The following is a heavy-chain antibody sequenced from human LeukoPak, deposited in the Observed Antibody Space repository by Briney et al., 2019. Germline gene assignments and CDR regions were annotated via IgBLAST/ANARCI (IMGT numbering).Heavy chain of an antibody. CDR2: FYHGGST. V-gene: IGHV4-38-2*02. Sequence: PSETLSLTCTVSGYSISTGYYWDWIRQPPGKGLEWIGTFYHGGSTYYNPSLKSRVTISVDTSKNQFSLNLTSVTAADTAVYYCARARTYYSAVDAFDIWGQGTMVTVSS. D-gene: IGHD3-10*01. CDR1: GYSISTGYY. J-gene: IGHJ3*02. CDR3: ARARTYYSAVDAFDI.